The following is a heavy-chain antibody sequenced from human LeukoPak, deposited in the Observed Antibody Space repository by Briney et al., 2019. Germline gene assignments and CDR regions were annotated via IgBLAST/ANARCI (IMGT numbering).Heavy chain of an antibody. D-gene: IGHD6-19*01. CDR2: INHSGST. J-gene: IGHJ4*02. Sequence: PSETLSLTCAVYGGSFSGYYWSWIRQPPGKGLEWIGEINHSGSTNYNPSLKSRVTISADTSKNQFSLKLSSVTAADTAVYYCARGPREAVAGNLLGYWGQGTLVTVSS. V-gene: IGHV4-34*01. CDR1: GGSFSGYY. CDR3: ARGPREAVAGNLLGY.